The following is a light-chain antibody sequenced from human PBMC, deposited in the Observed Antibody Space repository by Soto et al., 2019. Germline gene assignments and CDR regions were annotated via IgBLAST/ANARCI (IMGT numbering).Light chain of an antibody. CDR2: EVT. CDR3: CSYAGSYTGV. V-gene: IGLV2-11*01. J-gene: IGLJ2*01. CDR1: SSDVGGYNY. Sequence: QSALTQPRSVSGSPGQSVTISCTGTSSDVGGYNYVSWYQGHPGKAPKLMINEVTKRPSEVPDRFSGSKSGNTAALTVSGLQAEDEADYYCCSYAGSYTGVFGGGTKLTVL.